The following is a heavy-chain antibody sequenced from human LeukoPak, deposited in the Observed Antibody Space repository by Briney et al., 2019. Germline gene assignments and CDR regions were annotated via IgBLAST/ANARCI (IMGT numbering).Heavy chain of an antibody. V-gene: IGHV3-30*02. CDR3: AKDGITDSSGYYHDY. CDR2: IRYDGSNK. D-gene: IGHD3-22*01. J-gene: IGHJ4*02. Sequence: GGSLRLSCAASGFTFSSYGMHWVRQAPGKGLEWVAFIRYDGSNKYYADSVKGRFTISRDNSKNTLYLQMNSLRAEDTAVYYCAKDGITDSSGYYHDYWGQGTLVTVSP. CDR1: GFTFSSYG.